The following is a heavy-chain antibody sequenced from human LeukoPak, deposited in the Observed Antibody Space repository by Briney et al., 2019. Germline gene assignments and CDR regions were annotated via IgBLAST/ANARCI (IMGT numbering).Heavy chain of an antibody. D-gene: IGHD2-2*01. CDR2: IWSDGGKS. CDR3: ATDSIGPATDFDY. V-gene: IGHV3-33*01. CDR1: GFTFSAYG. J-gene: IGHJ4*02. Sequence: GGSLRLSCAASGFTFSAYGMHWVRQAPGKGLKWVAVIWSDGGKSYNSDSVKGRFTISRDNSKNTLYLQMNSLRADDTAVYYCATDSIGPATDFDYWGQGTLVTVSS.